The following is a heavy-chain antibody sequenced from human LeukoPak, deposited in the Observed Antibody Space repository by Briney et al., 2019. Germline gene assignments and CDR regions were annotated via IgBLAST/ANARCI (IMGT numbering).Heavy chain of an antibody. J-gene: IGHJ6*03. V-gene: IGHV3-7*01. Sequence: PGGSLRLSCAASGFTFSSYWMSWVRQAPGKGLEWVANIKQDGSEKYYVDSVKGRFTISRDNAKNSLYLQMNSLRAEDTAVYYCARVDRPNPRNYYYYYMDVWGKGTTVTVSS. CDR2: IKQDGSEK. CDR3: ARVDRPNPRNYYYYYMDV. CDR1: GFTFSSYW.